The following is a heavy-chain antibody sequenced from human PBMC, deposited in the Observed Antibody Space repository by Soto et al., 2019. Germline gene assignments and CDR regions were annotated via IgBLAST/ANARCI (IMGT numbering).Heavy chain of an antibody. CDR3: FQAEDGIRDVRSVSAFLLNRSSDL. Sequence: QPPRKVLEWIGEINHSGSTNDNPSLKSRVTISVDTSKNQFSMKLSSVTAADTAVYFFFQAEDGIRDVRSVSAFLLNRSSDL. D-gene: IGHD3-10*02. J-gene: IGHJ2*01. V-gene: IGHV4-34*01. CDR2: INHSGST.